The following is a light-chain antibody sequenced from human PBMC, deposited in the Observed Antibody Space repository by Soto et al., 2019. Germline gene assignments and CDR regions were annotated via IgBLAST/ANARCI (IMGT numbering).Light chain of an antibody. V-gene: IGKV3-20*01. Sequence: ESVWTQSAGTMYLSTGERANLSCRASQRVSSNYLAWYQQKYGQAPRLLIYDASKMPGGIPDRFSGSGSGTDFTLTIPRLEPGECAVYYCQQYGDSAYTVGQATKLEL. CDR3: QQYGDSAYT. J-gene: IGKJ2*01. CDR2: DAS. CDR1: QRVSSNY.